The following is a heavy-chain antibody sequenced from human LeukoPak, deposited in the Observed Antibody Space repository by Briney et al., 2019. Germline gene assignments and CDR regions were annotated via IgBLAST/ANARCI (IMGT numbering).Heavy chain of an antibody. J-gene: IGHJ4*02. V-gene: IGHV3-9*01. D-gene: IGHD6-13*01. Sequence: GGSLRLSCAASGFTFDDYAMHWVRQAPGKGLEWVSGISWNSGSIGYADSVKGRFTISRDNAKNSLYLQMNSLRAEDTALYYCAKGWYSSSWYYFDYWGQGTLVTVSS. CDR3: AKGWYSSSWYYFDY. CDR1: GFTFDDYA. CDR2: ISWNSGSI.